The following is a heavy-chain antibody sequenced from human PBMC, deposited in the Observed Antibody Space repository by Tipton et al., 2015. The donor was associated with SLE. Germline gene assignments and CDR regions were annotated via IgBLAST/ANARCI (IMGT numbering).Heavy chain of an antibody. V-gene: IGHV4-59*11. D-gene: IGHD1-1*01. CDR3: ARGLDTTVLFNWFDP. CDR2: VYDSGTT. CDR1: GGSISGHQ. Sequence: TLSLTCTVSGGSISGHQWNWIRQPPGKEPEWMGCVYDSGTTNYNPSLKSRVTISVDTSKNQFSLKLRSVTAADTALYYCARGLDTTVLFNWFDPWGQGTPVTVSS. J-gene: IGHJ5*02.